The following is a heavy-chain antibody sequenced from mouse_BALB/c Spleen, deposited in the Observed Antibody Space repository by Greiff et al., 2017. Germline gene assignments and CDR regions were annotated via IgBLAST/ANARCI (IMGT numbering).Heavy chain of an antibody. D-gene: IGHD2-4*01. V-gene: IGHV14-3*02. J-gene: IGHJ3*01. CDR3: ARGDYDYDGGAWFAY. CDR2: IDPANGNT. CDR1: GFNIKDTY. Sequence: VQLQQSGAELVKPGASVKLSCTASGFNIKDTYMHWVKQRPEQGLEWIGRIDPANGNTKYDPKFQGKATITADTSSNTAYLQLSSLTSEDTAVDYCARGDYDYDGGAWFAYWGQGTLVTVSA.